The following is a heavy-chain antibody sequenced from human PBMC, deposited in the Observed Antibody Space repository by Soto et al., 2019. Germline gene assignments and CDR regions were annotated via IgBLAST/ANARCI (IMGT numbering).Heavy chain of an antibody. V-gene: IGHV1-3*01. J-gene: IGHJ4*02. CDR1: GYTFTSYA. CDR3: ARARTRDIVVVPAAMLIGY. Sequence: ASVKVSCKASGYTFTSYAMHWVRQAPGQRLEWMGWINAGNGNTKYSQKFQGRVTITRDTSASTAYMELSSLRSEDTAVYYCARARTRDIVVVPAAMLIGYWGQGTLVTVSS. D-gene: IGHD2-2*01. CDR2: INAGNGNT.